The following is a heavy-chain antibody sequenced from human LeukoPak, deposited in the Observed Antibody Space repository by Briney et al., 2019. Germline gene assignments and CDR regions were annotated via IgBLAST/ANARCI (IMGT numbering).Heavy chain of an antibody. CDR3: ARGVDTATWGYYYYYMDV. J-gene: IGHJ6*03. CDR2: IYYSGST. V-gene: IGHV4-59*01. D-gene: IGHD5-18*01. CDR1: GGSISSYY. Sequence: PSETLSLICTVSGGSISSYYWSWIRQPPGKGLEWIGYIYYSGSTNYNPSLKSRVTISVDTSKNQFSLKLSSVTAADTAVYYCARGVDTATWGYYYYYMDVWGKGTTVTISS.